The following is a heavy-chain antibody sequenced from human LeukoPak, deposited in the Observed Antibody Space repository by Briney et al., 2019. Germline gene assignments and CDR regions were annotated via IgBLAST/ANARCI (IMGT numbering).Heavy chain of an antibody. J-gene: IGHJ4*02. Sequence: AGGSLRLSCAASGFTFSSYNMNWVRQAPGKGLEWVSVISGSGGSPFYADSVKGRFTISRDNSKNTVYLQMNSLRAEDTAVYYCAKDGSGTYYNVDHWGQGTLVTVSS. V-gene: IGHV3-23*01. CDR2: ISGSGGSP. D-gene: IGHD3-10*01. CDR3: AKDGSGTYYNVDH. CDR1: GFTFSSYN.